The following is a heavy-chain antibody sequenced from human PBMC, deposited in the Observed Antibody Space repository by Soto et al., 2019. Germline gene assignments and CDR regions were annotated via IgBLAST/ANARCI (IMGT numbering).Heavy chain of an antibody. J-gene: IGHJ4*02. V-gene: IGHV6-1*01. Sequence: PLQNLSLTCAVSVDSVSSNNIAWSWLRQSPWRGLEWLGRTYYRSKWYNEYAVSVRSRITINLDTSKNQFSLQLNSVTPEDTAVYYRARGWWSTFDCWGQGAQSTVAS. CDR1: VDSVSSNNIA. D-gene: IGHD2-15*01. CDR2: TYYRSKWYN. CDR3: ARGWWSTFDC.